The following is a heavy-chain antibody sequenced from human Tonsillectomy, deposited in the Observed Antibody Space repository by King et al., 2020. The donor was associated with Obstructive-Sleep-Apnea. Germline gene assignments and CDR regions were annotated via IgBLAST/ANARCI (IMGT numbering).Heavy chain of an antibody. CDR3: ASFYYYDSVNYAYIFDY. CDR2: IYHSGRT. D-gene: IGHD3-10*01. Sequence: QLQESGPGLVKPSGTLSLTCAVSGGSISSYNWWSWVRQPPGKGLEWIGGIYHSGRTNYHPSLKSRVTISVAKSKNQFSLKLSSVAAADTAVYYCASFYYYDSVNYAYIFDYWGQGTLVTVSS. CDR1: GGSISSYNW. J-gene: IGHJ4*02. V-gene: IGHV4-4*02.